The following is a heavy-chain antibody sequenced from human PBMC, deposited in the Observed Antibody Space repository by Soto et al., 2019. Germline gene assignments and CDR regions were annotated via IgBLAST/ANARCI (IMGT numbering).Heavy chain of an antibody. J-gene: IGHJ6*03. CDR1: GFSFDDYG. V-gene: IGHV3-20*04. CDR2: INWNGGRT. CDR3: AREDVRGVVYYYYMDV. Sequence: GGSLRLSCAASGFSFDDYGMSWVRQAPGKGLEWVSGINWNGGRTGYADSVKGRFTISRDNAKNSLYLQMNSLRAEDTALYYCAREDVRGVVYYYYMDVWGKGTTVTVSS. D-gene: IGHD3-10*01.